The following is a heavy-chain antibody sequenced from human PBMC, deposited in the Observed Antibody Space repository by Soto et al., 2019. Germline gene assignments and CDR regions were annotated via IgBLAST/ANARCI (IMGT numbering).Heavy chain of an antibody. J-gene: IGHJ4*02. CDR3: ARSMVVVTALDY. Sequence: ASVKVFCKASGYAFTSYAMHWVRQAPGQRLEWMGWINAGNGNTKYSQKFQGRVTITRDTSASTAYMELSSLRSEDTAVYYCARSMVVVTALDYWGQGTLVTVSS. CDR2: INAGNGNT. V-gene: IGHV1-3*01. D-gene: IGHD2-21*02. CDR1: GYAFTSYA.